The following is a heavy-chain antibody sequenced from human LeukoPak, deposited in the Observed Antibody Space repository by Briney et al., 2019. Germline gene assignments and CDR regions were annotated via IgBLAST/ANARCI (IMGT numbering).Heavy chain of an antibody. J-gene: IGHJ4*02. D-gene: IGHD1-26*01. Sequence: SETLSLTCTVSGGSISNYWSWIRQPPGKGLEWIGYIYYSGGTNYNPSLKSRVTISVDTSKNQFSLKLSSVTAADTAVYYCARQGATTTVILDYWDQGTLVTVSS. CDR1: GGSISNY. CDR3: ARQGATTTVILDY. CDR2: IYYSGGT. V-gene: IGHV4-59*01.